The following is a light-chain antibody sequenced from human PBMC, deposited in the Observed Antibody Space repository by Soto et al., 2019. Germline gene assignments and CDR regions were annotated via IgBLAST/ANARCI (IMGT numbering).Light chain of an antibody. CDR3: QQDNSRPQA. Sequence: IQMTQAPSFVTASVGDRVTITCRASQGISTWLAWYQQKPGKAPNLLIYAASTLQSGVPSRFSGSGSGSDFTLTVSCFQPEDFATYYRQQDNSRPQAFGQGTRVEIK. J-gene: IGKJ5*01. CDR2: AAS. CDR1: QGISTW. V-gene: IGKV1-12*01.